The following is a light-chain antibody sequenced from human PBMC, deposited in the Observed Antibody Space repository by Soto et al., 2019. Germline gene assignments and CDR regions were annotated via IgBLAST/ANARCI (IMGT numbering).Light chain of an antibody. Sequence: ETVMTQSPATLPVSPGERATLSCRASQNVRSNLAWYQQKPGQPPRLLIYGASTRATGVPARFSGSGSGTEFTLTIKSLQSEDFALYYCQEYDNWPLWTFGQGTKVEVK. CDR2: GAS. J-gene: IGKJ1*01. V-gene: IGKV3-15*01. CDR1: QNVRSN. CDR3: QEYDNWPLWT.